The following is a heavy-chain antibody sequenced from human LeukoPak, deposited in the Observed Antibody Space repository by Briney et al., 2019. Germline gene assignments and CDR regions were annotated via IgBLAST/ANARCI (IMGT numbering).Heavy chain of an antibody. V-gene: IGHV4-61*02. Sequence: SETLSLTCTVSGGSISSGSYYWSWIRQPAGKGLEWIGRIYTSGSTNYNPSLKSRVTISVDTSKNQFSLKLSSVTAADTAVYYCASTFVVVPAAMPFDYWGQGTLVTASS. CDR3: ASTFVVVPAAMPFDY. CDR2: IYTSGST. CDR1: GGSISSGSYY. J-gene: IGHJ4*02. D-gene: IGHD2-2*01.